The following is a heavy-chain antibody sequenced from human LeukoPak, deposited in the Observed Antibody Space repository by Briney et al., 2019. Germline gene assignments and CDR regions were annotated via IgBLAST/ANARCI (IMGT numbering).Heavy chain of an antibody. V-gene: IGHV4-39*07. J-gene: IGHJ4*02. CDR3: ARRGHRMVRGVRGYFDY. D-gene: IGHD3-10*01. CDR1: GGSISTTDRY. Sequence: SETLSLTCTVSGGSISTTDRYWGWIRQTPGKGLQWIGSIYHSGSTYYNPSLKSRVTISVDTSKNQFSLKLSSVTAADTAVYYCARRGHRMVRGVRGYFDYWGQGTLVTVSS. CDR2: IYHSGST.